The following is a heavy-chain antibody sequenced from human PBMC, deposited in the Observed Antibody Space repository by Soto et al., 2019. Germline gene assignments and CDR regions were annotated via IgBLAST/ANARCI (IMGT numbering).Heavy chain of an antibody. J-gene: IGHJ4*02. Sequence: GGSLRLSCAASGFTFSSYAMHWVRQAPGKGLEWVAVISYDGSNKYYADSVKGRFTISRDNSKNTLYLQMNSLRAEDTAVYYCARDSGDYYDSSGYSHFDYWGQGTLVTVSS. CDR2: ISYDGSNK. D-gene: IGHD3-22*01. CDR1: GFTFSSYA. V-gene: IGHV3-30-3*01. CDR3: ARDSGDYYDSSGYSHFDY.